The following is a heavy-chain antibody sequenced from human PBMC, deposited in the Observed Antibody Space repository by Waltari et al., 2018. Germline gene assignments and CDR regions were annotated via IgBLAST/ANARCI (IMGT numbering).Heavy chain of an antibody. CDR1: GFTFSTYS. D-gene: IGHD3-22*01. CDR3: ARGRIYHDSSASGYYFDY. V-gene: IGHV3-21*01. J-gene: IGHJ4*02. Sequence: EVQLVDSGGGLVKPGGSLRLSCAASGFTFSTYSMNWVRQVPGKGLEWVPAISSSIISRYYADSVKGRFTISRDNAKNSLDLQMNSLRVEDTAVYYCARGRIYHDSSASGYYFDYWGQGTLVAVSS. CDR2: ISSSIISR.